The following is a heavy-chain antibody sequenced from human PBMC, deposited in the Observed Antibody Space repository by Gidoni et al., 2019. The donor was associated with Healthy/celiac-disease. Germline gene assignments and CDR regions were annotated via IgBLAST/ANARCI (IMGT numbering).Heavy chain of an antibody. V-gene: IGHV3-21*01. CDR1: GFTFSSYS. D-gene: IGHD3-3*01. J-gene: IGHJ5*02. CDR2: ISSSISYI. CDR3: ARGLDYDFWSGYPLYP. Sequence: EVQLVESGGGLVKPGGSLRLSCAASGFTFSSYSMNWVRQAPGEGLGWVSSISSSISYIYYADSVKGRFTISRDNAKNSLYLQMNSLRAEDTAVYYCARGLDYDFWSGYPLYPWGQGTLVTVSS.